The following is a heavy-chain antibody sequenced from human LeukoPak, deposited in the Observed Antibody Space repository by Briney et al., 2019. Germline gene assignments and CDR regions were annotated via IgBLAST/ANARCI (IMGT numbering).Heavy chain of an antibody. J-gene: IGHJ6*03. CDR3: ARHLGWARYYYYYMDV. Sequence: GGSLRLSCEGSGFSFSSYWMTWVRQAPGKGLEWVANIKQDGSEKYYVDSVKGRFTISRDNAKNSLYLQMNSLRAEDTAVYYCARHLGWARYYYYYMDVWGKGTTVTISS. CDR2: IKQDGSEK. CDR1: GFSFSSYW. D-gene: IGHD3-16*01. V-gene: IGHV3-7*01.